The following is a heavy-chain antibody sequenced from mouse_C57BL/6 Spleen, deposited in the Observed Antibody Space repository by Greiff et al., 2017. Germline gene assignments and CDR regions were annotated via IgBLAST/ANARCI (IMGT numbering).Heavy chain of an antibody. CDR2: IDPENGDT. J-gene: IGHJ3*01. V-gene: IGHV14-4*01. CDR3: TRTAQATWFAY. CDR1: GFNIKDDY. Sequence: VQLKQSGAELVRPGASVKLSCTASGFNIKDDYMHWVKQRPEQGLEWIGWIDPENGDTEYASKFQGKATITADTSSNTAYLPLSSLTSEDTAVYYCTRTAQATWFAYWGQGTLVTVSA. D-gene: IGHD3-2*02.